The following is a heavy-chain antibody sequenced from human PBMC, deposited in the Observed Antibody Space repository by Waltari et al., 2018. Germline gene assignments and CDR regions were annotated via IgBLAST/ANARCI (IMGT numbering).Heavy chain of an antibody. CDR2: INVGNSNT. V-gene: IGHV1-3*01. D-gene: IGHD5-18*01. J-gene: IGHJ4*02. CDR3: ARGHRLPFFDF. CDR1: GYTFIAYA. Sequence: QVQLVQSGAEVKKPGASVKVSCKASGYTFIAYAIHWVRQAPGQSPEWMGWINVGNSNTKYSQKLQGRVTITSDTSASTAYVELSSLTSEDTALYYCARGHRLPFFDFWGKGTLVTVSS.